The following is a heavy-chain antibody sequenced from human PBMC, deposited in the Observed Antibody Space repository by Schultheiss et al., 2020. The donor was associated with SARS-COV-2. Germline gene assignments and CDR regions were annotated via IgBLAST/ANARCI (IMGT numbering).Heavy chain of an antibody. J-gene: IGHJ3*02. D-gene: IGHD5-18*01. V-gene: IGHV3-7*03. Sequence: GGSLRLSCAASGLDFSTSWINWVRQAPGKGLEWVASINEDGSENFYVDSVKGRFIVSRDSSKNSLSLQMDSLRVEDTATYYCARGKIYRFGAEAFDIWGQGTMVTVSS. CDR3: ARGKIYRFGAEAFDI. CDR2: INEDGSEN. CDR1: GLDFSTSW.